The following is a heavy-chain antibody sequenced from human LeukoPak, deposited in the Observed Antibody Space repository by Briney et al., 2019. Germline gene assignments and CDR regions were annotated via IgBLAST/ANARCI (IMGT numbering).Heavy chain of an antibody. CDR2: INHSGST. J-gene: IGHJ6*03. Sequence: PSETLSLTCAVYGGSFSGYYWSWIRQPPGKGLGWIGEINHSGSTNYNPSLKSRVTISVDTSKNQFSLKLSSVTAADTAVYYRARGVAAAGPDYYYYYMDVWGKGTTVTVSS. CDR1: GGSFSGYY. CDR3: ARGVAAAGPDYYYYYMDV. V-gene: IGHV4-34*01. D-gene: IGHD6-13*01.